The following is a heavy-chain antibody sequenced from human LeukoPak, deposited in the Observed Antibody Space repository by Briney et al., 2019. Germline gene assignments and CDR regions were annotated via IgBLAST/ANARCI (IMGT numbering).Heavy chain of an antibody. J-gene: IGHJ4*02. Sequence: GGSLRLSCAASRFTFSSYGMSWVRQAPGKGLEWVSAISGSGISTYYADSVKGRFTISRDNAKNPLYLQMNSLRAEDTAVYYCARDIWFGELGDDYWGQGTLVTVSS. CDR2: ISGSGIST. D-gene: IGHD3-10*01. CDR3: ARDIWFGELGDDY. CDR1: RFTFSSYG. V-gene: IGHV3-23*01.